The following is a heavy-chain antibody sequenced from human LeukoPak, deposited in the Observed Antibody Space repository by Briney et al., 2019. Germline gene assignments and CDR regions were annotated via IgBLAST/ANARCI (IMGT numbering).Heavy chain of an antibody. CDR1: GFTFSSYR. Sequence: GGSLRFPCAASGFTFSSYRMSWVRQAPGKGLEWVSAISGNGSNTYYADSVKGRFTISRDTSNNMLFLQMNSLRAGDTAIYYCEKGGSAGGPNWFDPWGEGTLVTVSS. J-gene: IGHJ5*02. CDR3: EKGGSAGGPNWFDP. V-gene: IGHV3-23*01. D-gene: IGHD2-15*01. CDR2: ISGNGSNT.